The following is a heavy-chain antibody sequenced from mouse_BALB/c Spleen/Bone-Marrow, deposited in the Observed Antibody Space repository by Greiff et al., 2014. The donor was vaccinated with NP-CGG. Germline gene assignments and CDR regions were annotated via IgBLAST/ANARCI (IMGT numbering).Heavy chain of an antibody. CDR1: GYTFTSYW. CDR2: IDPSDSYT. V-gene: IGHV1-69*02. D-gene: IGHD1-1*01. J-gene: IGHJ2*01. Sequence: VKLQESGAELVKPGASVKLSCKASGYTFTSYWMHWVKQRPGQGLEWIGEIDPSDSYTNHNQKFKGKATLTVDKSSSTAYMQLSSLTSEDSAVYYCARDSITTVVATDYWGQGTTLTVSS. CDR3: ARDSITTVVATDY.